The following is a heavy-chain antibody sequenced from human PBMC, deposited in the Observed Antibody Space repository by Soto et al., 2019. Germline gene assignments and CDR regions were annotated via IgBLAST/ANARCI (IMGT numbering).Heavy chain of an antibody. CDR2: IYSGGST. Sequence: PGGSLRLSCAASGFTVSSNYMSWVRQAPGKGLEWVSVIYSGGSTYYADSVKGRFTISRDNSKNTLYLQMNSLRAEDTAVYYCARGVEGYYYYGMDVWGQGTTVTVSS. V-gene: IGHV3-66*01. CDR1: GFTVSSNY. J-gene: IGHJ6*02. CDR3: ARGVEGYYYYGMDV. D-gene: IGHD2-15*01.